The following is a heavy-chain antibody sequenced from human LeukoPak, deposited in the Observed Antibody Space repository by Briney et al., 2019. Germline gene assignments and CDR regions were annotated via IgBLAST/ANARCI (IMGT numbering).Heavy chain of an antibody. CDR1: GFTFTSYW. V-gene: IGHV3-7*01. D-gene: IGHD6-6*01. CDR3: ARIGYSSPSNDY. Sequence: GGSLRLSCAVSGFTFTSYWMSWVRQAPGNGLEWVANINQDGGVRYYVDSLKDRFTIYRDNAKKSLYLQMNSLRAEDTAIYYCARIGYSSPSNDYWGQGTLVTVSS. J-gene: IGHJ4*02. CDR2: INQDGGVR.